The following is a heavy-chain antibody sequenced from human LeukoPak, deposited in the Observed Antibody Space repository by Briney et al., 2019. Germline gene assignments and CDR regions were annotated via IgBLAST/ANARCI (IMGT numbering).Heavy chain of an antibody. V-gene: IGHV4-39*07. J-gene: IGHJ4*02. CDR1: GGSISSSYSY. D-gene: IGHD2-2*01. CDR2: IYCSGST. CDR3: ARGSRYCSSTSCYADFDY. Sequence: PSETLTLTCTVSGGSISSSYSYWGWIRQPPGKGLEWIGNIYCSGSTYYSPSLTSRVTVSVDTSENQFSLKLSSVTAADTAVYYYARGSRYCSSTSCYADFDYWGQGTLVTVSS.